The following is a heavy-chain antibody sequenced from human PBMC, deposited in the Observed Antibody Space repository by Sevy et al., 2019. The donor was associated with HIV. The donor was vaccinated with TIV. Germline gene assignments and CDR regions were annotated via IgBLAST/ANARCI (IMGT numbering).Heavy chain of an antibody. CDR3: AGGVRIAAAGTGLDY. CDR2: IIPIFGTA. V-gene: IGHV1-69*13. J-gene: IGHJ4*02. D-gene: IGHD6-13*01. Sequence: ASVKVSCKASGGTFSSYAISWVRQAPGQGLEWMGGIIPIFGTANYAQKFQGRVTITADESTSTAYMELSSLRSEDTAVYYCAGGVRIAAAGTGLDYWGQGTLVTVSS. CDR1: GGTFSSYA.